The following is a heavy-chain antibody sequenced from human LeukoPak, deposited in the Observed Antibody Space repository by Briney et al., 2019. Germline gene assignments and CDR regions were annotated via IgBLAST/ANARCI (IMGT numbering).Heavy chain of an antibody. CDR2: IYPCDSDT. CDR1: GYIFTSYC. D-gene: IGHD3-22*01. J-gene: IGHJ6*02. CDR3: ARLSQVNYYDSSGQSDYYYGMDV. V-gene: IGHV5-51*01. Sequence: GESLKISCKGSGYIFTSYCIGWVRQMPGKGLEWMGIIYPCDSDTRYSPSFHSQVTISADKSISAAYLQWSRLKASDTAMYYCARLSQVNYYDSSGQSDYYYGMDVWGQGTTVTVSS.